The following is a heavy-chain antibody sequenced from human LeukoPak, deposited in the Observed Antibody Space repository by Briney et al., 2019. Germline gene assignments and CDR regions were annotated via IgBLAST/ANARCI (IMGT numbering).Heavy chain of an antibody. CDR2: IYYSGST. D-gene: IGHD6-13*01. Sequence: GSLRLSCAASGFTFSDYYMSWIRQPPGKGLEWIGSIYYSGSTYYNPSLKSRVTISVDTSKNQFSLKLSSVTAADTAVYYCARAVWYEGYYYYGMDVWGQGTTVTVSS. V-gene: IGHV4-38-2*01. CDR1: GFTFSDYY. J-gene: IGHJ6*02. CDR3: ARAVWYEGYYYYGMDV.